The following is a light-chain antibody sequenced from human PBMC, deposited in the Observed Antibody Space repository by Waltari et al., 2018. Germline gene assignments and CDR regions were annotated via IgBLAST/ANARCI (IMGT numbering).Light chain of an antibody. CDR1: SSNIGSNY. J-gene: IGLJ1*01. CDR2: WNN. Sequence: QSVLTQPPSASGTPGQRVTISCSGSSSNIGSNYVYWYQQLPGTAPKLLIYWNNRRPSGVPDRVSGSKSGTSASLAISGLRSEDEADYYCAAWDDSLSALYVFGTGTKVTVL. V-gene: IGLV1-47*01. CDR3: AAWDDSLSALYV.